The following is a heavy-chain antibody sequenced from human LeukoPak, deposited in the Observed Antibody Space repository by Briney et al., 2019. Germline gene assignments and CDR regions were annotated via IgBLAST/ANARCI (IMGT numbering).Heavy chain of an antibody. CDR3: ARGIITIFGVVSPYAFDI. J-gene: IGHJ3*02. D-gene: IGHD3-3*01. Sequence: SETLSLTCTVSGGSISSGSYYWSWIRQPAGKGLEWIGRIYTSGSTNYNPSLKSRVTISVDTSKNQFSLKLSSATAADTAVYYCARGIITIFGVVSPYAFDIWGQGTMVTVSS. CDR2: IYTSGST. V-gene: IGHV4-61*02. CDR1: GGSISSGSYY.